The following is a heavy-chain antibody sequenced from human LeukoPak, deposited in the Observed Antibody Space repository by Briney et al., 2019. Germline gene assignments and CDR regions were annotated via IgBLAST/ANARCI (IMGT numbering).Heavy chain of an antibody. CDR3: AREMVYATSYYYYGMDV. D-gene: IGHD2-8*01. CDR1: GFTFCSYS. V-gene: IGHV3-21*01. Sequence: GGSLRLSCAASGFTFCSYSMNWVRQAPGKGLEWVSSISSSSSYIYYADSVKGRFTISRDNAKNSLYLQMNSLRAEDTAVYYCAREMVYATSYYYYGMDVWGQGTTVTVSS. CDR2: ISSSSSYI. J-gene: IGHJ6*02.